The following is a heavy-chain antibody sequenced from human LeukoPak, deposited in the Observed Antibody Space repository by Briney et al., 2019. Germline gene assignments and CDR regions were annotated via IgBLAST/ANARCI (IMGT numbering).Heavy chain of an antibody. Sequence: GGSLRLSCAASGFTFSDSTMNWVRQASGKGLEWVASINSAGSTMHYADSVKGRLTISRDNAKNSLYPQLDSLRAEDTAVYYCVRGDTRDYWGQGTLITVSS. D-gene: IGHD3-16*01. CDR1: GFTFSDST. CDR2: INSAGSTM. J-gene: IGHJ4*02. CDR3: VRGDTRDY. V-gene: IGHV3-21*01.